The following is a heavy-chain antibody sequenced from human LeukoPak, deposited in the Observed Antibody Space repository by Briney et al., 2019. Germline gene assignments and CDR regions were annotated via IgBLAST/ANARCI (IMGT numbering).Heavy chain of an antibody. Sequence: GASVKVSCKASGYTFTSYYLHWVRQAPGQGLEWMGIINPSGGSTSYAQKFQGRVTMTRDMSTSTVYMELSSLRSEDTAVYYCARDLYSGSYGGYYFDYWGQGTLVTVSS. CDR1: GYTFTSYY. D-gene: IGHD1-26*01. CDR3: ARDLYSGSYGGYYFDY. CDR2: INPSGGST. J-gene: IGHJ4*02. V-gene: IGHV1-46*01.